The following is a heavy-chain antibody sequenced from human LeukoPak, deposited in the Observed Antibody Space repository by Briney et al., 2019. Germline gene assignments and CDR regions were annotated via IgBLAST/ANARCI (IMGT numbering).Heavy chain of an antibody. Sequence: ASVKVSCKASGYTFTSYYMHWVRQAPGQGLEWMGIINPSGGSTSYAQKFQGRVTMTRDMSTSTVYMELSSLRSEDTAVYYCAREGLGVVVPASMDVWGKGTTVTVSS. D-gene: IGHD2-2*01. CDR2: INPSGGST. CDR3: AREGLGVVVPASMDV. CDR1: GYTFTSYY. V-gene: IGHV1-46*01. J-gene: IGHJ6*04.